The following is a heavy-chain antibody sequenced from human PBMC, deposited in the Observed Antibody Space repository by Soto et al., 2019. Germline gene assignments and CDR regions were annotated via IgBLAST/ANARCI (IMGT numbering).Heavy chain of an antibody. Sequence: PGGSLRLSCAASGFTFSSYGIHWVRQAPGKGLEWVAVIWNDGSNKHYADSVKGRFTVSRDNSMHTLFLQMNSLRAEDTAVYYCGRDWHDSIGNWGQGTLVTVSS. CDR2: IWNDGSNK. V-gene: IGHV3-33*01. CDR1: GFTFSSYG. CDR3: GRDWHDSIGN. D-gene: IGHD3-22*01. J-gene: IGHJ4*02.